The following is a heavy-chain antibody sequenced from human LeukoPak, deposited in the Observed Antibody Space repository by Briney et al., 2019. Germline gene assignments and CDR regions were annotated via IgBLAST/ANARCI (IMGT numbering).Heavy chain of an antibody. CDR3: ARDPGSWFGELSYYYYGMDV. V-gene: IGHV4-39*07. CDR2: IYYSGST. CDR1: GGSISSSSYY. Sequence: SETLSLTCTVSGGSISSSSYYWGWIRQPPGKGLEWIGSIYYSGSTYYNPSLKSRVTISVDTSKNQFSLKLSSVTAADTAVYYCARDPGSWFGELSYYYYGMDVWGQGTTVTVSS. J-gene: IGHJ6*02. D-gene: IGHD3-10*01.